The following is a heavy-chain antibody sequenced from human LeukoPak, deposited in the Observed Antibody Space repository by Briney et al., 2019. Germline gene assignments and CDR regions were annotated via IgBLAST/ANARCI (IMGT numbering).Heavy chain of an antibody. V-gene: IGHV4-59*01. CDR3: ARASAGRDAFDI. J-gene: IGHJ3*02. CDR2: IYYSGST. Sequence: SETLSLTCTVSGGSISSYYWSWIRQPPGKGLEWIGYIYYSGSTNYNPSLKSRVTISVDTSKNQFSLKLSSVTAADTAVYYCARASAGRDAFDIWGQGTMVTVSS. CDR1: GGSISSYY. D-gene: IGHD6-13*01.